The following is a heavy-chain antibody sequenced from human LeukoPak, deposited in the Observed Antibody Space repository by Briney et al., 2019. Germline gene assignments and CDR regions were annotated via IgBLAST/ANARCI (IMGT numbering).Heavy chain of an antibody. V-gene: IGHV3-15*01. CDR2: IKSKTDGGTT. CDR3: TRGLGIVVVPAYEDY. D-gene: IGHD2-2*01. CDR1: GFTFSNAW. J-gene: IGHJ4*02. Sequence: GGSLRLSCAASGFTFSNAWMNWVRQAPGKGLEWVGRIKSKTDGGTTDYAAPVKGRFTISRDDSKNTLYLQLDSLKTEDTAVYYCTRGLGIVVVPAYEDYWGQGTLVTVSS.